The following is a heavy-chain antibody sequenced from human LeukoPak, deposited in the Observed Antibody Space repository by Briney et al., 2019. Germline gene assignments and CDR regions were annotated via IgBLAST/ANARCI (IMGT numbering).Heavy chain of an antibody. CDR1: GFTFSHYS. CDR2: VRFTGSYI. Sequence: GGSLRLSCVASGFTFSHYSMNWIRQAPGKGLEWVSSVRFTGSYIYYADSVKGRFTISRDNAKDSLYLQMNSLRAEDTAVYYCAKDAGSWYSDYYYGMDVWGQGTTVTVSS. D-gene: IGHD6-13*01. J-gene: IGHJ6*02. V-gene: IGHV3-21*01. CDR3: AKDAGSWYSDYYYGMDV.